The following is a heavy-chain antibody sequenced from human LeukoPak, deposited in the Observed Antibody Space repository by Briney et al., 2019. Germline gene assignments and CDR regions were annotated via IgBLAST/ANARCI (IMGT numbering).Heavy chain of an antibody. CDR3: ARGGVAGPADY. CDR2: IYYSGNT. Sequence: SETLSLTCTVSGGSINSYYWTWIRQPPGKGLEWIGYIYYSGNTNYNPSLKSRVTISVDTSKNQFSLKLSSVTAADMAVYYCARGGVAGPADYWGQGTLVTVSS. V-gene: IGHV4-59*01. D-gene: IGHD6-19*01. CDR1: GGSINSYY. J-gene: IGHJ4*02.